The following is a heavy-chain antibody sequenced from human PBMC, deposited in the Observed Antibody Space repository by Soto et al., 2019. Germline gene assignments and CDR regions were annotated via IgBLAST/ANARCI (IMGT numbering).Heavy chain of an antibody. Sequence: QVQLVQSGGEVKRPGASVRVSCKASGYTFNSYGISWVRQAPGQGLEWMGWISAYNGHTDYARKFQGRVAMTTDISTNTVSMELRGLRSDDTAVYYCARGRTWGARDFDYWGQGPVVIVSS. J-gene: IGHJ4*02. D-gene: IGHD3-16*01. CDR2: ISAYNGHT. V-gene: IGHV1-18*01. CDR1: GYTFNSYG. CDR3: ARGRTWGARDFDY.